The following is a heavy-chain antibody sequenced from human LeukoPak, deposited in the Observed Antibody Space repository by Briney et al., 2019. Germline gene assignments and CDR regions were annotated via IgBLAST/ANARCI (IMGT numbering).Heavy chain of an antibody. J-gene: IGHJ6*03. CDR3: ARAPSQRLTTLYYYMDV. V-gene: IGHV1-2*06. Sequence: GASVKVSCKAPGYTFTGYYMHWVRQAPGQGLEWMGRINPNSGGTNYAQKFQGRVTMTRDTSISTAYMELSRLRSDDTAVYYCARAPSQRLTTLYYYMDVWGKGTTVTVSS. CDR2: INPNSGGT. CDR1: GYTFTGYY. D-gene: IGHD4-17*01.